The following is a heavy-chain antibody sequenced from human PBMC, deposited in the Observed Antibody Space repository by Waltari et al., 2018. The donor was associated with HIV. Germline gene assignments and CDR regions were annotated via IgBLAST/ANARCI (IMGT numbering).Heavy chain of an antibody. Sequence: QVQLQESGPGLVKPSGTLSLTCAVSGGSISSSNWWSWVRQPPGKGLEGIGEIYQSVSTNYNPSLKSRVTISVDKSKNQFSLKLSSVTAADTAVYYWARVRTKMDYFDYWGQGTLVTVSS. CDR3: ARVRTKMDYFDY. D-gene: IGHD2-8*01. CDR2: IYQSVST. CDR1: GGSISSSNW. V-gene: IGHV4-4*02. J-gene: IGHJ4*02.